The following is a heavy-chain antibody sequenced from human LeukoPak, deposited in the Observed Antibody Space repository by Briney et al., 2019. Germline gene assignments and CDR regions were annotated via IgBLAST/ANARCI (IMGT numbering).Heavy chain of an antibody. Sequence: GGSLRLSCAASGFTFSSYAMHWVRQAPGKGLEWVSAISGSGGSTYYADSVKGGFTISRDNSKNTLHLQMNSLRAEDTAVYYCAKDKPVFGSGYSPYWGQGTLVTVSS. D-gene: IGHD3-3*01. CDR2: ISGSGGST. V-gene: IGHV3-23*01. CDR1: GFTFSSYA. J-gene: IGHJ4*02. CDR3: AKDKPVFGSGYSPY.